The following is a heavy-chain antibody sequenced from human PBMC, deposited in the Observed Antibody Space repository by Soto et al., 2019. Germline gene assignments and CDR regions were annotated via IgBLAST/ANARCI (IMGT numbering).Heavy chain of an antibody. Sequence: SETLSLTCAVYGGSFSGYYWSWIRQPPGKGLEWIGEINHSGSTNYNPSLKSRVTISVDTSKNQFSLKLSSVTAADTAVYYCARGGVSLEWLTTYYMDVWGKGTTVTVSS. CDR2: INHSGST. CDR3: ARGGVSLEWLTTYYMDV. CDR1: GGSFSGYY. V-gene: IGHV4-34*01. J-gene: IGHJ6*03. D-gene: IGHD3-3*01.